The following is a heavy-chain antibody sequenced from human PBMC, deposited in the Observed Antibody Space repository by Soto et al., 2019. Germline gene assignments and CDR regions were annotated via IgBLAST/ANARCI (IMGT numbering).Heavy chain of an antibody. CDR3: ARGVTTNECFDY. J-gene: IGHJ4*02. CDR2: IYYSGST. D-gene: IGHD3-22*01. CDR1: GGSISSGGYY. Sequence: LSLTCTVSGGSISSGGYYWSWIRQHPGKGLEWIGYIYYSGSTYYNPSLKSRVTISVDTSKNQFSLKLSSVTAADTAVYYCARGVTTNECFDYWGQGTLVTVSS. V-gene: IGHV4-31*03.